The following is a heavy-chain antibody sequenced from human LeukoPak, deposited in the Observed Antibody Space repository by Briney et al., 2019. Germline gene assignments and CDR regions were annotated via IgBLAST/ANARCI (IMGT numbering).Heavy chain of an antibody. Sequence: PSDTVSLTCAVSGGSVTSGAYPWTWIPQPPGKGLEWFGYFYHSGSTYYNPSLKSRVTISVDRSKNQFSLKLGSVTAADTAVYYCASVPAAAHRGYFYFWGQGTLVTVSS. CDR3: ASVPAAAHRGYFYF. CDR1: GGSVTSGAYP. D-gene: IGHD6-13*01. CDR2: FYHSGST. V-gene: IGHV4-30-2*01. J-gene: IGHJ4*02.